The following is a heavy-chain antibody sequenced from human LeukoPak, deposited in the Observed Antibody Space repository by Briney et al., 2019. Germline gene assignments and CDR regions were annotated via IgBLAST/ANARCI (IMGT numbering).Heavy chain of an antibody. CDR1: GGSISSYY. J-gene: IGHJ3*02. D-gene: IGHD7-27*01. V-gene: IGHV4-59*01. CDR2: IYYSGST. Sequence: SETLSLTCIVSGGSISSYYWSWIRQPPGKGLEWIGYIYYSGSTKYNPSLKSRVTLSVDKSKNQFSLKLRSVTAADTAVYYCASSNWGLVAFDIWGQGTMVTVSS. CDR3: ASSNWGLVAFDI.